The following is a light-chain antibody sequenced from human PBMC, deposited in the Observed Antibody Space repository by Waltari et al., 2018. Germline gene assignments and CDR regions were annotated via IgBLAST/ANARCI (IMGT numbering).Light chain of an antibody. CDR2: QVQ. CDR1: SSDVGHYNY. J-gene: IGLJ3*02. CDR3: SAYAGSNNLL. V-gene: IGLV2-8*01. Sequence: QSALTQPPSASGSPGQSVTISCTGTSSDVGHYNYVSWYQQRPGSAPTLIVYQVQKRPSGVPDRFSGSKSGNPAYLTVSWLQGEDEAASFCSAYAGSNNLLFGGGTKLTVL.